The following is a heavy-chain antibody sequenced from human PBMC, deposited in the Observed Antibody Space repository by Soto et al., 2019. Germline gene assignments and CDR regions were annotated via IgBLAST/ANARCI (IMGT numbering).Heavy chain of an antibody. J-gene: IGHJ4*02. CDR3: AKSGRVGSGSYYNSW. D-gene: IGHD3-10*01. Sequence: EVQLLESGGGLVQPWGSLRLSCAASGFTFSSYAMSWVRQAPGKGLEWVSAISGSGGSTYYADSVKGRFTISRDNSKNTLYLQMNSLRAEDTAVYYCAKSGRVGSGSYYNSWWGQGTLVTVSS. CDR2: ISGSGGST. CDR1: GFTFSSYA. V-gene: IGHV3-23*01.